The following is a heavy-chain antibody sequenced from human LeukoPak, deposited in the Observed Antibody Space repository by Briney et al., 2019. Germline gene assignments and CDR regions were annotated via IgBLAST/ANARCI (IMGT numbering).Heavy chain of an antibody. V-gene: IGHV1-2*02. J-gene: IGHJ6*02. CDR2: INPNSGGT. CDR1: GYTFTGYY. CDR3: AREARYCSSTSCYSNYYGMDV. Sequence: ASVKVSCKASGYTFTGYYMHWVRQAPGQVLEWMGWINPNSGGTNYAQKFQGRVTMTRDTSISTAYMELSRLRSDDTAVYYCAREARYCSSTSCYSNYYGMDVWGQGTTVTVSS. D-gene: IGHD2-2*01.